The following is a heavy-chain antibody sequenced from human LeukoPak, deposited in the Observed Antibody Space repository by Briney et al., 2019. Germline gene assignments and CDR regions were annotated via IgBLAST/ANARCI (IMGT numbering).Heavy chain of an antibody. D-gene: IGHD3-10*01. CDR1: GGSISGYY. CDR2: IYYSGST. CDR3: ARGSVVRGVPYFDY. J-gene: IGHJ4*02. V-gene: IGHV4-59*01. Sequence: PSETLSLTCTVSGGSISGYYWSWIRQPPGKGLEWIGYIYYSGSTNYNPSLKSRVTISVDTSKNQFSLKLSSVTAADTAVYYCARGSVVRGVPYFDYWGQGTLVTVSS.